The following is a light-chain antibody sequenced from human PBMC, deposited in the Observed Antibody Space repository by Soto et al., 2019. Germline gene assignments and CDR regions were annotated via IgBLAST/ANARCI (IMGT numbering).Light chain of an antibody. CDR1: SSDIGAGFD. V-gene: IGLV1-40*01. CDR3: PSYENRRTGFYV. CDR2: GST. J-gene: IGLJ1*01. Sequence: QSVLTQPPSVSGAPGQRVTISCTGSSSDIGAGFDVHWYQYLPGTAPKLLIYGSTNRPSGVPGRFSGSKSGTSASLVITGLQAEDEADYYPPSYENRRTGFYVFGTGTKVTVL.